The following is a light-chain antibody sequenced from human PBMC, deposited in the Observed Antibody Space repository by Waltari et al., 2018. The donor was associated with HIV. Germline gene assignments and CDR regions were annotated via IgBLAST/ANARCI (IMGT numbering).Light chain of an antibody. CDR1: SSEVRSYTI. Sequence: QSALTQPASVSGSPAQSKTTSRTGTSSEVRSYTIIPRYQQHPGKAPKLMIYEVSKRPSGVSNRFSGSKSGNTASLTISGLQAEDEADYYCCSYAGSSTFVVFGGGTKLTVL. CDR2: EVS. V-gene: IGLV2-23*02. CDR3: CSYAGSSTFVV. J-gene: IGLJ2*01.